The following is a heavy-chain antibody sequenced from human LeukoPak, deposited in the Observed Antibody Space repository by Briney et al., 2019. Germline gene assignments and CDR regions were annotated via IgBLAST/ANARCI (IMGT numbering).Heavy chain of an antibody. CDR3: ARRIRGAPTDY. CDR2: MNPNSGNT. J-gene: IGHJ4*02. CDR1: GYTFTTYD. Sequence: ASVTVSFTASGYTFTTYDLNWVRQAPGQGLEWMGWMNPNSGNTGYAQKFQGSVTMTRNISITTAYMELSNLTSEDTAVYYCARRIRGAPTDYWGQGTLVTVSS. V-gene: IGHV1-8*01. D-gene: IGHD3-10*01.